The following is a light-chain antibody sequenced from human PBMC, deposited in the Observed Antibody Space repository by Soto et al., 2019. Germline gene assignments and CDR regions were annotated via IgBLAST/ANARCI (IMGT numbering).Light chain of an antibody. CDR1: QSVSSN. CDR3: QQYHNWPIT. CDR2: DAS. J-gene: IGKJ5*01. V-gene: IGKV3-15*01. Sequence: EIMMTQSPATLSVSPGERATLSCRASQSVSSNLAWHQQKPGQAPRILMYDASTRATGIPARFSGSGSGTEFTLTISSLQSEDFAAYYCQQYHNWPITFGQGTRLEIK.